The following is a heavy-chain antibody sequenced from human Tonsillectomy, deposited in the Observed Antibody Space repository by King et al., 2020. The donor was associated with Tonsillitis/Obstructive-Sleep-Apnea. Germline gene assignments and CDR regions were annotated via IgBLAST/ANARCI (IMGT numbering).Heavy chain of an antibody. CDR1: GDIVSTDTAA. CDR2: TYYRSKWYN. CDR3: ARDYSSSSGAWYFDL. V-gene: IGHV6-1*01. D-gene: IGHD6-6*01. J-gene: IGHJ2*01. Sequence: VQLQQSGPGLVKPSQTLSLTCAISGDIVSTDTAAWNWIRQSPSIGLEWLGRTYYRSKWYNDYAVSVKSRITINPDTSKNQFSLHLKSVTPEDTAVYYCARDYSSSSGAWYFDLWGRGTLVTVSS.